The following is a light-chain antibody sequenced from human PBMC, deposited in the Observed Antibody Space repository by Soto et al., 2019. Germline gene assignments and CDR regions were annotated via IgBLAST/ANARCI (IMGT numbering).Light chain of an antibody. J-gene: IGLJ1*01. CDR3: NACTTSSNYV. V-gene: IGLV2-18*02. CDR1: SSDVGSYNR. CDR2: DVT. Sequence: QSALTQPPSVSGSPGQSVAISCTGTSSDVGSYNRVAWYQQPPGTAPKLIIYDVTNRPSGVPDRFSGSKSGNTASLTISGLQAEDEADYYCNACTTSSNYVFGTGTKVT.